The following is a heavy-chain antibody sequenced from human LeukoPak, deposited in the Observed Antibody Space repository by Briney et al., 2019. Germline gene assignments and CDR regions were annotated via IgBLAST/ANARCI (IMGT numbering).Heavy chain of an antibody. D-gene: IGHD2-8*01. J-gene: IGHJ6*02. CDR3: ATAQIPVRYCTNGVCRDPYYYYYGMDV. V-gene: IGHV1-2*02. Sequence: ASVKVSCKASTYTFTGYCLHWVRQAPGQGLEWMGWINPDSGGTNYAQKFQGRVTMTRDTSIATAYMELSSLRYDDTAVYYCATAQIPVRYCTNGVCRDPYYYYYGMDVWGQGTTVTVSS. CDR1: TYTFTGYC. CDR2: INPDSGGT.